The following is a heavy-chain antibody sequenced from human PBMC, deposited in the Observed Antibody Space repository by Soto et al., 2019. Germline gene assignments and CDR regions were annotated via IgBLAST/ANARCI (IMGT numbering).Heavy chain of an antibody. J-gene: IGHJ4*02. CDR3: AKDRTAAARNFDY. D-gene: IGHD6-13*01. CDR2: ISTAVGAT. V-gene: IGHV3-23*01. Sequence: GGSLRLSCAVSGFTFSNHAMSWVRQAPGKGLEWVSAISTAVGATYYADSVRGRFTISRDDSNNTLYLQMDSLRAEDTAVYYCAKDRTAAARNFDYWGQGTLVTVSS. CDR1: GFTFSNHA.